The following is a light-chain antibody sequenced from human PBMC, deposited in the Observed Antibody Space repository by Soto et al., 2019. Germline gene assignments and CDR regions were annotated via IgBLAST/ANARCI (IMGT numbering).Light chain of an antibody. J-gene: IGKJ1*01. V-gene: IGKV1-5*01. CDR1: QSISSW. Sequence: DIHMTHSPSTLSASLGDMVTITCRASQSISSWLAWYQQKPGKAPKLLIYDASSLESGVPSRFSGSGSGTGFTLTISSLQPDDFATYYCQQYNSYSRTFGQGTKVDIK. CDR3: QQYNSYSRT. CDR2: DAS.